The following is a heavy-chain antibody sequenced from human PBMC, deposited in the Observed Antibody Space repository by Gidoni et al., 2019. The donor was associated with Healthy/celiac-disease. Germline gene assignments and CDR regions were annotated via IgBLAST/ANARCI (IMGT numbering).Heavy chain of an antibody. D-gene: IGHD3-22*01. CDR3: ARGGDYYDSRTELNFDY. CDR1: GFTFSSYA. Sequence: QVQLVESGGGVVQPGRSLRLSCAASGFTFSSYAMHWVRQAPGKGLEWVAVISYDGSNKYYADSVKGRFTISRDNSKNTLYLQMNSLRAEDTAVYYCARGGDYYDSRTELNFDYWGQGTLVTVSS. CDR2: ISYDGSNK. J-gene: IGHJ4*02. V-gene: IGHV3-30-3*01.